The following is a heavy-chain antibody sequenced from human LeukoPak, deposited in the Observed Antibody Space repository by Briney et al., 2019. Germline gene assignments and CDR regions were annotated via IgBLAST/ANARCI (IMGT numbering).Heavy chain of an antibody. CDR2: ISYDGSNK. CDR3: ARGPTLEVIPPTPPTPYDY. Sequence: GGSLRLSCAASGFTFSSYAMHWVRQAPGKGLEWVAVISYDGSNKYYADSVKGRFTISRDNSKNTLYLQMNSLRAEDTAVYFCARGPTLEVIPPTPPTPYDYWGQGTLVTVSS. V-gene: IGHV3-30*04. CDR1: GFTFSSYA. J-gene: IGHJ4*02. D-gene: IGHD2-21*01.